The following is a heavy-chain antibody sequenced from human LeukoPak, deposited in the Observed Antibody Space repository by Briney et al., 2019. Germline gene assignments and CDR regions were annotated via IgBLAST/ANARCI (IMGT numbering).Heavy chain of an antibody. CDR2: ISGYNGDT. Sequence: ASVKVSCKASGFTFTRYGITWVRQAPGQGLEWMGWISGYNGDTNYAQKLQGRVTMTRDTSTSTVYMELRSLSSDDTAVYYCARDQYDSVWGSHRPYFDYWGQGTLVTVSS. CDR3: ARDQYDSVWGSHRPYFDY. J-gene: IGHJ4*02. V-gene: IGHV1-18*04. CDR1: GFTFTRYG. D-gene: IGHD3-16*01.